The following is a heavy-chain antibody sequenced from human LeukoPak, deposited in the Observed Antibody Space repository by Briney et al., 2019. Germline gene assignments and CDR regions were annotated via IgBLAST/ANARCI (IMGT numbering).Heavy chain of an antibody. V-gene: IGHV4-34*01. CDR1: GGSFSGYY. CDR3: ARGRTYYDFWSGYYTGGVFGY. D-gene: IGHD3-3*01. Sequence: PSETLSLTCAVYGGSFSGYYWSWIRQPPGKGLEWIGEINHSGSTNYNPSLKSRVTISVDTSKNQFSLKLSSVTAADTAVYYCARGRTYYDFWSGYYTGGVFGYWGQGTLVTVSS. CDR2: INHSGST. J-gene: IGHJ4*02.